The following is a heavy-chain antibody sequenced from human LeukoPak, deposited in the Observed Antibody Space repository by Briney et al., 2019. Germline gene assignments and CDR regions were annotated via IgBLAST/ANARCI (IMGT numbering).Heavy chain of an antibody. CDR3: ARGGGRHVEY. Sequence: PGGSLRHSCAASGLTPSSNWMSWVRPAPGKGLEWVANIKEDGSEKNYVDSVKGRFTISRDNAKNSLYLQMNILRAEDTAVYYCARGGGRHVEYWGQGNLVTVSS. CDR1: GLTPSSNW. J-gene: IGHJ4*02. CDR2: IKEDGSEK. D-gene: IGHD3-16*01. V-gene: IGHV3-7*05.